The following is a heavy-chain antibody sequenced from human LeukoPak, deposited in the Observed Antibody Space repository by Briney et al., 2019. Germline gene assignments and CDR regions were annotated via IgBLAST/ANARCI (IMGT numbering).Heavy chain of an antibody. V-gene: IGHV3-13*04. Sequence: GGSLRLSCAASGFTFSAYDMHWVRQATGKRLEWVATIGIAGDTYYPGSVKGRFTISRENAKNSLYLQMNSLRAEDTALYYCASLDYFDSSDYGDYWGQGTLVTVSS. D-gene: IGHD3-22*01. CDR3: ASLDYFDSSDYGDY. CDR1: GFTFSAYD. CDR2: IGIAGDT. J-gene: IGHJ4*02.